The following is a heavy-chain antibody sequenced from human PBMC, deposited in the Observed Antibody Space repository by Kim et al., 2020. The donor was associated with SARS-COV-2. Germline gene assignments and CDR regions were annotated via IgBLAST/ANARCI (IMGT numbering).Heavy chain of an antibody. Sequence: GGSLRRSCAASGFTFSSYGMHWVRQAPGKGLEWVVVIWLDGSNKYYIDSVKGRFTISRDNSKNTMYLQMNSVRVEDTAVYYCARGRGSYYYYMDVWGKGT. CDR2: IWLDGSNK. CDR3: ARGRGSYYYYMDV. V-gene: IGHV3-33*01. D-gene: IGHD3-10*01. J-gene: IGHJ6*03. CDR1: GFTFSSYG.